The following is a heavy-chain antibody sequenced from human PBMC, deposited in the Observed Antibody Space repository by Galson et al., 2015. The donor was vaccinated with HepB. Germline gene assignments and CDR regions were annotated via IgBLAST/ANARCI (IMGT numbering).Heavy chain of an antibody. CDR3: ARDTAEETDYYYYYYMDV. CDR2: ISSSSSYI. D-gene: IGHD2-21*02. V-gene: IGHV3-21*01. Sequence: SLRLSCAASGFTFSSYSMNWVRQAPGKGLEWVSSISSSSSYIYYADSVKGRFTISRDNAKNSLYLQMNSLRAEDTAVYYCARDTAEETDYYYYYYMDVWGKGTTVTVSS. J-gene: IGHJ6*03. CDR1: GFTFSSYS.